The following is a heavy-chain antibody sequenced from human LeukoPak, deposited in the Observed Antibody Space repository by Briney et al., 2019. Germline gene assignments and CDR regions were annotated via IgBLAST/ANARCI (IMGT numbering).Heavy chain of an antibody. Sequence: PSETLSLTCAVYGGSFSGYYWSWIRQPPGKGLEWIGKINHSGSTNYNPSLKSRVTISVDTSKNQFSLKLSSVTAADTAVYYCARVEMATTLRYFDYWGQGTLVTVSS. CDR2: INHSGST. J-gene: IGHJ4*02. CDR3: ARVEMATTLRYFDY. D-gene: IGHD5-24*01. CDR1: GGSFSGYY. V-gene: IGHV4-34*01.